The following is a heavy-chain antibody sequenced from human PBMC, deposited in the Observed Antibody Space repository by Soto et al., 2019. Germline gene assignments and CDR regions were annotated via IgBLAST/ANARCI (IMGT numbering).Heavy chain of an antibody. Sequence: ASVKVSCKASGYTFTSYGISWVRQAPGQGLEWMGWIIAYIGNTNYAQKLQGRVTITADKSTSTAYMELSSLRSEDTAVYYCARRSQYSGYDDDAFDIWGQGTMVTVSS. CDR3: ARRSQYSGYDDDAFDI. CDR2: IIAYIGNT. V-gene: IGHV1-18*01. CDR1: GYTFTSYG. J-gene: IGHJ3*02. D-gene: IGHD5-12*01.